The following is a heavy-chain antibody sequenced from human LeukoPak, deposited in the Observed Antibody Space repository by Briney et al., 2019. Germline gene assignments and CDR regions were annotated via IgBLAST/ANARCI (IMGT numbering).Heavy chain of an antibody. CDR1: GYTFTGYY. J-gene: IGHJ6*04. CDR2: INPNSGGT. CDR3: ARGGSKGYSGYEGLDV. V-gene: IGHV1-2*02. Sequence: SVKVSCKASGYTFTGYYMHWVRQAPGQGLEWMGWINPNSGGTNYAQKFQGRVTMTRDTSISTAYMELSRLRSEDTAVYYCARGGSKGYSGYEGLDVWGKGTTVTISS. D-gene: IGHD5-12*01.